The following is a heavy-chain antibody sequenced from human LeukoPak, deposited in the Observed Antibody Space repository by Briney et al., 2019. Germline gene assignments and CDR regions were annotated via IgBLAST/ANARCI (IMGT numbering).Heavy chain of an antibody. V-gene: IGHV1-8*01. CDR3: ARGAVTTAVHWHFSL. J-gene: IGHJ2*01. CDR2: MNPAGDDA. CDR1: GYTFTNYY. D-gene: IGHD4-17*01. Sequence: GASVKVSCKASGYTFTNYYINWVRQATGQGLEWMGWMNPAGDDAGYAQRFQGRMTLTRDTSVSTVYMELSSLRSDDTAAYYCARGAVTTAVHWHFSLWGRGTLVTVSS.